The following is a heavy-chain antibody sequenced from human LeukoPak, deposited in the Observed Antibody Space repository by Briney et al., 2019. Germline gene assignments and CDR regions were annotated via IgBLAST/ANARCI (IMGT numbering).Heavy chain of an antibody. J-gene: IGHJ4*02. D-gene: IGHD6-13*01. CDR2: INHSGST. CDR3: AGTVSAAAGTTFDY. CDR1: GWSFSGYY. V-gene: IGHV4-34*09. Sequence: SETLSLTCAVYGWSFSGYYWSWIRQPPGKGLEWIGEINHSGSTYYNPSLKSRVTISVDTSKNQFSLKLSSVTAADTAVYYCAGTVSAAAGTTFDYWGQGTLVTVSS.